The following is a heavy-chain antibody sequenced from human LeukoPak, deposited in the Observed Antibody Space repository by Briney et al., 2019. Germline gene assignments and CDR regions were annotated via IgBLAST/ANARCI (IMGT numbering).Heavy chain of an antibody. D-gene: IGHD1-1*01. CDR1: GGSISSYY. V-gene: IGHV4-59*01. CDR3: ARKTTSAFDI. Sequence: SETLSLTCTVSGGSISSYYWSWIRQPPRKGLEWIGYIYYSGSTNYNPSLKSRVTISVDTSKNQFSLKLSSVTAADTAVYYCARKTTSAFDIWGQGTMVTVSS. CDR2: IYYSGST. J-gene: IGHJ3*02.